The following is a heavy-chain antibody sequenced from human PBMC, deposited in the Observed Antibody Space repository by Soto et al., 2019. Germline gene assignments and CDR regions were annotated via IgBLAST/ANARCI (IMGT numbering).Heavy chain of an antibody. V-gene: IGHV3-23*01. CDR1: GFTFSSYA. Sequence: EVQLLESWGGLVQPGGSLRLSCVASGFTFSSYAMSWVRQAPGKGLEWVSAISGSGGSTYYADSVKGRFTISRDNSKNTLNLQMNSLRAEDTAVYYCAKASGWFGEFDYWGQGTLGTVSS. CDR3: AKASGWFGEFDY. J-gene: IGHJ4*02. CDR2: ISGSGGST. D-gene: IGHD3-10*01.